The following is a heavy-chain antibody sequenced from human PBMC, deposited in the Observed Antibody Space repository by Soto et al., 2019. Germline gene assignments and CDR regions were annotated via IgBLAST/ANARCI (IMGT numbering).Heavy chain of an antibody. V-gene: IGHV4-4*02. CDR2: AYHSGST. D-gene: IGHD3-10*01. CDR1: GGFTSTNNW. CDR3: ARSPPSSYYGGSGTFDY. J-gene: IGHJ4*02. Sequence: KASETLSLTCAVSGGFTSTNNWWSWVRQPPGKGLEWIGDAYHSGSTEYNPSLKSRVSISVDKSKNQSSLKLTSATAADTAVYYCARSPPSSYYGGSGTFDYWGQGTLVTVSS.